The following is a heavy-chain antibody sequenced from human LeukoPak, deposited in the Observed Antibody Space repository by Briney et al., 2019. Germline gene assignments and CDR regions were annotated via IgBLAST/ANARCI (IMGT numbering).Heavy chain of an antibody. CDR1: GFTFSSYT. CDR2: ISSRSSYI. D-gene: IGHD3-10*02. Sequence: GGSLRLSCAASGFTFSSYTMNWVRQAPGKGLEWVSSISSRSSYIYYADSVKGRFTISRDNAKNSLYLQMNSLRAEDTAVYYCAELGITMIGGVWGKGTTVTISS. V-gene: IGHV3-21*01. J-gene: IGHJ6*04. CDR3: AELGITMIGGV.